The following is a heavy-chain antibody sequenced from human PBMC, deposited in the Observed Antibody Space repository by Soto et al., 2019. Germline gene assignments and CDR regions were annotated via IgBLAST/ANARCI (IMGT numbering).Heavy chain of an antibody. CDR2: LYTEGTT. Sequence: GGSLRLSCVASGLTVSHNYMAWVRQAPEMGLEWVSILYTEGTTYYADSVKGRFTISRDSSKNTLFPQMDSLRAEDTAVYYCVRPRPSGENYGMDVWGQGTTVTVS. D-gene: IGHD3-16*01. CDR1: GLTVSHNY. V-gene: IGHV3-53*01. CDR3: VRPRPSGENYGMDV. J-gene: IGHJ6*02.